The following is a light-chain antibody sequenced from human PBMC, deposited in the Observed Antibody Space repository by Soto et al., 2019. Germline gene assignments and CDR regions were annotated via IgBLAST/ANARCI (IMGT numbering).Light chain of an antibody. CDR3: QSFDGSVSGSGV. CDR1: NSKMGAHYG. J-gene: IGLJ3*02. CDR2: GHN. V-gene: IGLV1-40*01. Sequence: QSVLTQPPSVSGPPGHRVTISCSRSNSKMGAHYGVHWYQQVPGTAPKRLVSGHNRRPAGVTVRLFGSNSGISASLTMMGLQAENEADYYWQSFDGSVSGSGVLGGWTKLTV.